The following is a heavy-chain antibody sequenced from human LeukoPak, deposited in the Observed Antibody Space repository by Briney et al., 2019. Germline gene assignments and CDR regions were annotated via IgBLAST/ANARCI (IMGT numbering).Heavy chain of an antibody. D-gene: IGHD3-10*01. V-gene: IGHV1-2*02. CDR1: GYTFTDYY. Sequence: AASVKVSCKASGYTFTDYYMHWVRQAPGQGLEWMGWINPNSGGTNYAQKFQGRVTMTRDTSISTAYMEVGRLRSDDTAVYYCARDGALDYWGQGTLVTVSS. CDR3: ARDGALDY. J-gene: IGHJ4*02. CDR2: INPNSGGT.